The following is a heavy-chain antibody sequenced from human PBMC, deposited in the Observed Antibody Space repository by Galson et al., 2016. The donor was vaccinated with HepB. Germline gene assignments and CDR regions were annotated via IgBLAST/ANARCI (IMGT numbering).Heavy chain of an antibody. Sequence: SVKVSCKASGDTFTNYDINWVRQATGQGLEWMGWMNPNSGNTGYAQKFQGRVTMTRNTSISTAYMELSSLTDDDTAVYYCARGEIGTLPYYYFGMDVWGQGTTVTVSS. CDR3: ARGEIGTLPYYYFGMDV. J-gene: IGHJ6*02. CDR1: GDTFTNYD. V-gene: IGHV1-8*01. D-gene: IGHD1-1*01. CDR2: MNPNSGNT.